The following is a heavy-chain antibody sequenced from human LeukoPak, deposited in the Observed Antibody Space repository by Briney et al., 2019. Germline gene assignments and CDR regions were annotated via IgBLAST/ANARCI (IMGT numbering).Heavy chain of an antibody. CDR2: INWNGGST. J-gene: IGHJ4*02. CDR3: AKDRSIGTYYTFDH. V-gene: IGHV3-20*04. CDR1: GFTFDDYG. D-gene: IGHD1-26*01. Sequence: GGSLRLSCAASGFTFDDYGMSWVRQAPGKGLEWVSGINWNGGSTGYADSMKGRFTVSRDNSKNSLYLQMSSLTAADTAVYYCAKDRSIGTYYTFDHWGQGTLVTVSS.